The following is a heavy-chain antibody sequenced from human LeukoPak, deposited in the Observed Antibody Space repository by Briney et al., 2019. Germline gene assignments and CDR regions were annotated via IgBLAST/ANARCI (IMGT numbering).Heavy chain of an antibody. CDR3: AKGLLGYCSGGSCHIDY. J-gene: IGHJ4*02. CDR2: MSYDGTHK. V-gene: IGHV3-30*18. CDR1: GFTFDDYG. Sequence: GGSLRLSCAASGFTFDDYGMSWVRQAPGKGLEWVAVMSYDGTHKDYGDSVKGRFTISRDNSKNTLYLQMNSLRAEDTAVYYCAKGLLGYCSGGSCHIDYWGQGTLVTVSS. D-gene: IGHD2-15*01.